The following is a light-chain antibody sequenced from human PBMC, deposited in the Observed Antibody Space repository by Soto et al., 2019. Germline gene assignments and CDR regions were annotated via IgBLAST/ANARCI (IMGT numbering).Light chain of an antibody. CDR3: QQYNNWPPWT. V-gene: IGKV3-15*01. CDR1: QSVSSN. Sequence: EIVLTQSPGTLSLSPGERATLSCRASQSVSSNLAWYQQKPGQAPRLLIYGASTRATGIPARFGGSGSGTEFTLTISSLQYEDFAVYYCQQYNNWPPWTFGQGTKVDIK. CDR2: GAS. J-gene: IGKJ1*01.